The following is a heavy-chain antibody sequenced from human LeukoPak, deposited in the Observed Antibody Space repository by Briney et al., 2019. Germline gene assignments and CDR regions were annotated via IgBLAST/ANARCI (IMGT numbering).Heavy chain of an antibody. CDR2: ISSSGSTI. CDR1: GFTFSSYE. Sequence: GGSLRLSCAASGFTFSSYEMNWVRQAPGKGLEWVSYISSSGSTIYYADSVKGRFTISRDNAKNSLYLQMNSLRAEDTAVYYCARDPIAVAGTYDWYFDLWGRGTLLTVSS. J-gene: IGHJ2*01. CDR3: ARDPIAVAGTYDWYFDL. V-gene: IGHV3-48*03. D-gene: IGHD6-19*01.